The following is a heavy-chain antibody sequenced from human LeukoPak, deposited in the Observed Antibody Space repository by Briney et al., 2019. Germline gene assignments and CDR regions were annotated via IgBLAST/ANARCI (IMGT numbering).Heavy chain of an antibody. CDR3: AKDLEIAAAGTPYYFDY. V-gene: IGHV3-23*01. J-gene: IGHJ4*02. D-gene: IGHD6-13*01. CDR2: ISGSGGST. CDR1: GFTFSSYA. Sequence: GGSLRLSCAASGFTFSSYAMSWVRQAPGKGLEWVSAISGSGGSTYYADSVEGRFTISRDNSKNTLYLQVNSLRAEDTAVYYCAKDLEIAAAGTPYYFDYWGQGTLVTVSS.